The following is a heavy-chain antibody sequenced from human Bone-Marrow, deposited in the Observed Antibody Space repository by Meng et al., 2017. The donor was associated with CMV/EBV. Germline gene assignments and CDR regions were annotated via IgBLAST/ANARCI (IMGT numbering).Heavy chain of an antibody. J-gene: IGHJ5*02. CDR3: AAGYRTTRDRRFHFFEP. CDR1: GGSISSSSYY. CDR2: IYYSGST. V-gene: IGHV4-39*07. Sequence: GSLRLSCTVSGGSISSSSYYWGWIRQPPGKGLEWIGSIYYSGSTYYNPSLKSRVTISVDTSKNQFSLKLSSVTAADTAVYYCAAGYRTTRDRRFHFFEPWGQGNLVTVSS. D-gene: IGHD2/OR15-2a*01.